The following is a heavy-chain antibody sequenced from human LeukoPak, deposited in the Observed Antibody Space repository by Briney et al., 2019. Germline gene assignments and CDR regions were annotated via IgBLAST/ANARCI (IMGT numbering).Heavy chain of an antibody. D-gene: IGHD4-23*01. J-gene: IGHJ4*02. V-gene: IGHV3-48*04. CDR2: ISTSSSTI. CDR3: AREATTVITPGWFAVH. CDR1: GFTFSSYS. Sequence: PGGSLRLSCAASGFTFSSYSMNWVRQAPGKGLEWVSYISTSSSTIYYADSVKGRFTISRDNAKNSLYLQMNSLRAEDTAVYYCAREATTVITPGWFAVHWGQGSLVTVSS.